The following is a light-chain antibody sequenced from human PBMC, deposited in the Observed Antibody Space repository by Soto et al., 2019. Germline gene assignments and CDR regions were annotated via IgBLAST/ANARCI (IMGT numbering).Light chain of an antibody. J-gene: IGLJ2*01. CDR2: DVT. V-gene: IGLV2-14*01. Sequence: QSVLTQPASVSGSPGQSITISCTGTSSDIGDYDYVSWYQHLPGKAPKLLIFDVTHRPSGVSDRFSGSKSGNTASLTISGVRPEDEADYYCSSFASTYTLLFGGGTKVTVL. CDR1: SSDIGDYDY. CDR3: SSFASTYTLL.